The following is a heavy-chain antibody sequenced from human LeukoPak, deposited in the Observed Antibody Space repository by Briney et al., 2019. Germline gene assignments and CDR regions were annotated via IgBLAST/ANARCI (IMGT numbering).Heavy chain of an antibody. V-gene: IGHV3-11*01. J-gene: IGHJ4*02. D-gene: IGHD1-26*01. CDR2: ISSSGSTI. Sequence: GGSLRLSCAASGFNVTTNYMSWIRQAPGKGLEGVSYISSSGSTIYYADSVKGRFTISRDNAKNSLYLQMNSLRAEDTAVYYCAREGGATSFDSWGQGTLVTVSS. CDR1: GFNVTTNY. CDR3: AREGGATSFDS.